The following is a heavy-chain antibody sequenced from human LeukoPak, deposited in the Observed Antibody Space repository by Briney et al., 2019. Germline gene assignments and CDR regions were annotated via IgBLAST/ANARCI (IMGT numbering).Heavy chain of an antibody. CDR1: GFTVSSNY. Sequence: GGSLRLSCAASGFTVSSNYMSWVRQAPGKGLEWVSVIYSGGSTYYADSVKGRFIISRDNSKSTLYLQMNSLRAEDTAVYYCVRVEYSGSHYLFGLWGQGTLVTVSS. J-gene: IGHJ4*02. D-gene: IGHD1-26*01. CDR2: IYSGGST. CDR3: VRVEYSGSHYLFGL. V-gene: IGHV3-53*01.